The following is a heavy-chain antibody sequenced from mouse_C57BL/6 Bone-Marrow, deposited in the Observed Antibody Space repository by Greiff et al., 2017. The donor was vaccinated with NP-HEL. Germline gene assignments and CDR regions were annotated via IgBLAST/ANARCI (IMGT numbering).Heavy chain of an antibody. CDR1: GFTFSSYG. J-gene: IGHJ2*01. Sequence: DVKLVESGGDLVKPGGSLKLSCAASGFTFSSYGMSWVRQTPDKRLEWVATISSGGSYSYYPASVKGRFTISRYNAKNTLYLQMSSLKSGDTAMYYCERHYYSNYFDYWGQGTTLTVSS. CDR2: ISSGGSYS. V-gene: IGHV5-6*02. CDR3: ERHYYSNYFDY. D-gene: IGHD2-5*01.